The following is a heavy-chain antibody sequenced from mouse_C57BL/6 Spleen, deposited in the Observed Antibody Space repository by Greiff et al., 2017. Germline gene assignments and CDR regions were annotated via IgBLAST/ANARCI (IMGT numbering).Heavy chain of an antibody. CDR1: GYTFTDYA. Sequence: VQLQQSGPELVRPGVSVKISCKGSGYTFTDYAMHWVKQSHAKSLEWIGVISTYYGDASYNQKFKDKATITVDKSSITAYMELARLTSEDSAVYYCAAYYSNYVDYWGQGTTLTVSS. V-gene: IGHV1-67*01. D-gene: IGHD2-5*01. CDR3: AAYYSNYVDY. CDR2: ISTYYGDA. J-gene: IGHJ2*01.